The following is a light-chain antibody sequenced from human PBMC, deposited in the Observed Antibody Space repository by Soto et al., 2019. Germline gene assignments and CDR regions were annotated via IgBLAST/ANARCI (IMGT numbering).Light chain of an antibody. J-gene: IGKJ5*01. CDR2: GAT. Sequence: EIFVTQSPAILSVSPGESVTLSCRASQSVISNLAWYQQKPGLAPRLLIHGATKRTSGTPDRFSGTGSGTAFTLAISRLEPEDFAVYYCQQYVTSPAITFGQGTRLEI. CDR3: QQYVTSPAIT. CDR1: QSVISN. V-gene: IGKV3-20*01.